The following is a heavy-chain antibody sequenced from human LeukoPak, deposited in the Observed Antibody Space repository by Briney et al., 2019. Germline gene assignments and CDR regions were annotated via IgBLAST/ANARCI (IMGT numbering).Heavy chain of an antibody. CDR1: GFTFSSYG. Sequence: GGSLRLSCAASGFTFSSYGMNWVRQAPGKGPEWISYISRSGSTIYYADSEKGRFTISRDNAKNSLYLQMSSLGAEDTAIYYCSRDRGGGDIYFDYWGLGTLVTVSS. J-gene: IGHJ4*02. CDR2: ISRSGSTI. D-gene: IGHD2-21*02. CDR3: SRDRGGGDIYFDY. V-gene: IGHV3-48*03.